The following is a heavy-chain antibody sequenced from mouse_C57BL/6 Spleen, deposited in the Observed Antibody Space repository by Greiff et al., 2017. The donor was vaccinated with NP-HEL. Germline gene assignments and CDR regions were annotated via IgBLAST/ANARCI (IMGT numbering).Heavy chain of an antibody. CDR3: ARDQRYYFDY. CDR2: INYDGSST. V-gene: IGHV5-16*01. CDR1: GFTFSDYY. J-gene: IGHJ2*01. Sequence: EVMLVESEGGLVQPGSSMKLSCTASGFTFSDYYMAWVRQVPEKGLEWVANINYDGSSTYYLDSLKSRFIISRDNAKNILYLQMSSLKSEDTATYYCARDQRYYFDYWGQGTTLTVSS.